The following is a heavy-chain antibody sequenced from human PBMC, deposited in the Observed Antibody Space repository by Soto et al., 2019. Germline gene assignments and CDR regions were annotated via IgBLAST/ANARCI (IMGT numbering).Heavy chain of an antibody. J-gene: IGHJ6*02. Sequence: EVQLLESGGGLVQPGGSLRLSCAASGFTFSTYAMNWVRQAPGNGLEWVSAISGSGGSIHYADSVKGRFTISRDNSKTTLYLQMNSLRDGDTAVYHCVKGYWKGDVWGQGTTVTVSS. CDR2: ISGSGGSI. CDR1: GFTFSTYA. D-gene: IGHD1-1*01. CDR3: VKGYWKGDV. V-gene: IGHV3-23*01.